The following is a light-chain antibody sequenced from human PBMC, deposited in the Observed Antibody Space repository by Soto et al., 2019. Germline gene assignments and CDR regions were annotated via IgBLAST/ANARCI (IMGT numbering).Light chain of an antibody. CDR1: QSVGNS. V-gene: IGKV3-20*01. CDR2: GAS. Sequence: ETVLTQSPCTLSSSPGERATLSCRASQSVGNSLAWYQQKPGQAPRLLIYGASNRATGIPDRFSGSGSGTDFTLTIIRLEPEDFAVYYCQQYGSSGTFGQGTKVDIK. J-gene: IGKJ1*01. CDR3: QQYGSSGT.